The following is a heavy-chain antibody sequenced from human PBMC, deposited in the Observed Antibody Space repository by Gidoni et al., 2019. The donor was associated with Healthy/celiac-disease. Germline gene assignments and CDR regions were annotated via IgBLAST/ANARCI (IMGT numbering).Heavy chain of an antibody. CDR2: ISYDGSNK. Sequence: VQLVESGGGVVQPGRSLRLSCAASGFTFSSYGMHWVRQAPGKGLEWVAVISYDGSNKYYADSVKGRFTISRDNSKNTLYLQMNSLRAEDTAVYYCAKRGPGDYYYYGMDVWGQGTTVTVSS. CDR3: AKRGPGDYYYYGMDV. J-gene: IGHJ6*02. CDR1: GFTFSSYG. V-gene: IGHV3-30*18.